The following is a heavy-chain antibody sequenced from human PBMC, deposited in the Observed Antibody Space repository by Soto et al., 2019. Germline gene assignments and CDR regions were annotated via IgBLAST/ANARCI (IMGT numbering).Heavy chain of an antibody. D-gene: IGHD3-16*01. CDR1: GFTFSSHA. CDR3: ARDLNFGAVDY. Sequence: GGSLRLSCAASGFTFSSHAMNWVRQAPRKGLEWVSDINGGGGITNYADSVKGRFTVSRDNSKNTLYLQLESLRAEDTAVYYCARDLNFGAVDYWGQGTLVTVSS. V-gene: IGHV3-23*01. J-gene: IGHJ4*02. CDR2: INGGGGIT.